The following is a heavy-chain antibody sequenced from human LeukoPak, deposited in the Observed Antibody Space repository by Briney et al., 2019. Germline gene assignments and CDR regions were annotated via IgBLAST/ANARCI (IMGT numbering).Heavy chain of an antibody. CDR2: IGFSGGST. Sequence: GGSLRLSCAASGFTFSSYAMSWVRQAPGKGLEWVSVIGFSGGSTYYADSVKGRFTISRDNSRNTLYLQMNSLRAEDTAVYYFAKVLRQWTHALVFHHWGQGTLVTVSS. CDR1: GFTFSSYA. V-gene: IGHV3-23*01. J-gene: IGHJ4*02. D-gene: IGHD3-16*01. CDR3: AKVLRQWTHALVFHH.